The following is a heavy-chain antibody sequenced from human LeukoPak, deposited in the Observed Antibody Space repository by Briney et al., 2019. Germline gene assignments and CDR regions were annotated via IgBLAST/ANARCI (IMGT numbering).Heavy chain of an antibody. CDR1: GYTLTELS. D-gene: IGHD3-10*01. V-gene: IGHV1-24*01. CDR3: ATLLLSGYMVRGVIEERGLDY. J-gene: IGHJ4*02. Sequence: ASVKVSCKFSGYTLTELSMHWVRQAPGKGLEWMVGFVREVGETIYAQKFQGRITMTEDTSTDTAYMELSSLRSEDTAVYYCATLLLSGYMVRGVIEERGLDYWGQGTLVTVSS. CDR2: FVREVGET.